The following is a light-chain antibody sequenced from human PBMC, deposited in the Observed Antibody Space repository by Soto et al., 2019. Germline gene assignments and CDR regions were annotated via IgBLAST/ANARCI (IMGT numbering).Light chain of an antibody. CDR3: QQSYSTPPT. V-gene: IGKV1-39*01. CDR1: QSISTY. Sequence: DIQMTQSPSSLSASVGDRVTITCRASQSISTYLNWYQQKPGRAPEFLIYAASSLQSGVPSRFSGSGSGTDFTLTISSLQPEDFATYYCQQSYSTPPTFGGGTKVEIK. CDR2: AAS. J-gene: IGKJ4*01.